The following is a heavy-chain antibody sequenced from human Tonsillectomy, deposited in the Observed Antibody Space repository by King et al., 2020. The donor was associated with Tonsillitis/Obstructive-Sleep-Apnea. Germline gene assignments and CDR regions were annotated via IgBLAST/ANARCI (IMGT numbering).Heavy chain of an antibody. J-gene: IGHJ4*02. CDR2: ISGGGGST. V-gene: IGHV3-23*04. CDR3: AKDYSQAGLYYFDY. Sequence: VQLVESGGGLVQPGGSLRLSCAASGFTFSSYAMSWVRQAPGKGLEWVSAISGGGGSTYYADSVKGRFTISRANSKNTRYLQMNSLRAEDTAVYYCAKDYSQAGLYYFDYWGQGTLVTVSS. CDR1: GFTFSSYA. D-gene: IGHD2-15*01.